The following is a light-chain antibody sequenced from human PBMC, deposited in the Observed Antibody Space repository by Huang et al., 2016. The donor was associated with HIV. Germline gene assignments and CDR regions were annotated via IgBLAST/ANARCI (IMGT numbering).Light chain of an antibody. CDR2: AAS. Sequence: ETVMTQSPATLSLSPGERATLSCRASQSINSNVAWYQQIPGQPPRLLIYAASTRATGIPVRFSGSGSGTEFTLTINNLQSEDFVVYYCQHYNGWPPYTFGQGTKLEIK. J-gene: IGKJ2*01. V-gene: IGKV3-15*01. CDR3: QHYNGWPPYT. CDR1: QSINSN.